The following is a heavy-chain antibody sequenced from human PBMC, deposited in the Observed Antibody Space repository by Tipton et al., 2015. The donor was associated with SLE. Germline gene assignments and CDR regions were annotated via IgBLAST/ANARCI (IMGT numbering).Heavy chain of an antibody. CDR2: IYSASRT. Sequence: SLRLSCAASGFTFSSYAMSWVRQAPGKGLEWVSNIYSASRTYYADSVKGRFIISRDDSKNTLYLQMNSLRAEDTAVYYCAKPQYSASPPDYWGQGTLVTVS. J-gene: IGHJ4*02. D-gene: IGHD5-12*01. CDR1: GFTFSSYA. CDR3: AKPQYSASPPDY. V-gene: IGHV3-23*03.